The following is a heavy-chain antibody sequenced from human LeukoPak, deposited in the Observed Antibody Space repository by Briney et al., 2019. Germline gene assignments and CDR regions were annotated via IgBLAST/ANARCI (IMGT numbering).Heavy chain of an antibody. CDR2: ISGGGTTK. CDR3: AREFDYGGYADY. J-gene: IGHJ4*02. Sequence: GGSLRLSCAASGFTFSDYYMTWIRQAPGKGLEWVSSISGGGTTKYYEDSVKGRFTISRDNSKNTLYLQMNSLRAEDTAVYYCAREFDYGGYADYWGQGTLVTVSS. D-gene: IGHD5-12*01. CDR1: GFTFSDYY. V-gene: IGHV3-11*04.